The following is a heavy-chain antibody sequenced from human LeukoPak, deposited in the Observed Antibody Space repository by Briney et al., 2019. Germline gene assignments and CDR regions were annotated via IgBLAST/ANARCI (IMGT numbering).Heavy chain of an antibody. CDR3: TKVSALDGDYSIDQDY. Sequence: GGSLRLSCAASGFTFSNAWMSWVRQAPGKGVEWVGRIKSKTDGGTTDYAAPVKGRFTISRDDSKNTLYLQLNSLKTEHTAVYYCTKVSALDGDYSIDQDYWGQGTLVTVSS. D-gene: IGHD4-17*01. J-gene: IGHJ4*02. CDR1: GFTFSNAW. CDR2: IKSKTDGGTT. V-gene: IGHV3-15*01.